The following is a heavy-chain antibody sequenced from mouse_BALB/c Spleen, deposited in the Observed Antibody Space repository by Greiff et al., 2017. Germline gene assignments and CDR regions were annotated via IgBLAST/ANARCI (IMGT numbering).Heavy chain of an antibody. D-gene: IGHD1-1*01. CDR3: ARDSYEEYYFDY. CDR2: IRNKANGYTT. Sequence: EVMLVESGGGLVQPGGSLRLSCATSGFTFTDYYMSWVRQPPGKALEWLGFIRNKANGYTTEYSASVKGRFTISRDNSQSILYLQMNTLRAEDSATYYCARDSYEEYYFDYWCQGTTLTVSS. J-gene: IGHJ2*01. V-gene: IGHV7-3*02. CDR1: GFTFTDYY.